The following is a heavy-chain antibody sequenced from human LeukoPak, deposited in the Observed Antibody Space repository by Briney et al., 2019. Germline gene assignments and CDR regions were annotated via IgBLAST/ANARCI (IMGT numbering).Heavy chain of an antibody. CDR1: GSFRTNYF. V-gene: IGHV4-4*07. D-gene: IGHD2-2*01. CDR3: ARTLLPATMGAFDI. CDR2: INTSGDT. Sequence: SETLSLTCSVSGSFRTNYFWRWIRQPGGKGLQWIRRINTSGDTYYNPSLKSRVTMSVDPCKKQFSLNLSSMAAADTAVYHCARTLLPATMGAFDICGQGTMVTVYS. J-gene: IGHJ3*02.